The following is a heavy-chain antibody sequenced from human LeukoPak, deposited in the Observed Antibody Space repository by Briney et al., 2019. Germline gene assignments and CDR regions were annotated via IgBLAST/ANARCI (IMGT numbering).Heavy chain of an antibody. D-gene: IGHD6-13*01. V-gene: IGHV4-38-2*01. CDR1: GGSFSGYY. CDR2: LYHSGST. J-gene: IGHJ4*02. CDR3: ARGGGSNNWYWVDY. Sequence: SETLSFTCAVYGGSFSGYYWGWIRQPPGKGLEWIGSLYHSGSTYYNPSLTSRVTISVDTSNNQFSLKLSSVTAADTAAYYCARGGGSNNWYWVDYWGQGTLVTVSS.